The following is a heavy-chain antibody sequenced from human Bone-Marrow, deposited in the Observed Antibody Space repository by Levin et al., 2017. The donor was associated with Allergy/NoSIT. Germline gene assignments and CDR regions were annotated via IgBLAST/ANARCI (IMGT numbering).Heavy chain of an antibody. Sequence: ASVKVSCAASGFTFPSCAMSWVRQAPGKGLHWVSAISRTGENTYYADSVKGRFTISRDNSKNTLYLQMNSLRAEDTAIYYCAKARRGTVGEKQEYWGQGTLVTVSS. CDR2: ISRTGENT. CDR1: GFTFPSCA. V-gene: IGHV3-23*01. CDR3: AKARRGTVGEKQEY. D-gene: IGHD3-16*01. J-gene: IGHJ4*02.